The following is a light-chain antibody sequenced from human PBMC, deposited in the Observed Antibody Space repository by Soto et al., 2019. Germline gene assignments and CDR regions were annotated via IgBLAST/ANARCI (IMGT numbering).Light chain of an antibody. J-gene: IGKJ1*01. CDR3: QQYGSSSWT. V-gene: IGKV3-20*01. Sequence: EIVLTQSPGTLSLSPEERATLSCRASQKVSSSYLSWYQQKPVQAPRLLIYGTSSRATAIPDRFSGSGSGTDFTLTICRLEPEDSAVYYCQQYGSSSWTFGHGTKVDIK. CDR2: GTS. CDR1: QKVSSSY.